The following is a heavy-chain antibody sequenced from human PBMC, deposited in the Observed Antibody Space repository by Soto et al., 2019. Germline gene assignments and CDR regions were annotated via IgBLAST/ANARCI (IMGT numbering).Heavy chain of an antibody. J-gene: IGHJ5*02. CDR2: MNPNSGNT. D-gene: IGHD1-1*01. CDR1: GYTFTSYD. Sequence: QVQLVQSGAAVKKPGASVKVSCKASGYTFTSYDINWVRQATGQGLEWMGWMNPNSGNTGYAQKFQGRVTMTRNTSVSTAYMEISTLRSEDTAVYCCARVLSSRFTTLTTYWFDPWVQGTLVTVSS. CDR3: ARVLSSRFTTLTTYWFDP. V-gene: IGHV1-8*01.